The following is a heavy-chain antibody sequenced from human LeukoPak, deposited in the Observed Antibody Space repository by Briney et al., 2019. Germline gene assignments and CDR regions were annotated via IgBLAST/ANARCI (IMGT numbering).Heavy chain of an antibody. CDR3: VRDNPRCCGVIPANIDDY. Sequence: GGSLRLSCVASGFSFSRDSMNWVRQASGKGLEWISYISYDSMIKYYADSVRGRFTISRDSAKDSLYLQMHSLRAEDTAVYYCVRDNPRCCGVIPANIDDYWGQGTLVTVSS. J-gene: IGHJ4*02. CDR2: ISYDSMIK. D-gene: IGHD2-15*01. V-gene: IGHV3-48*01. CDR1: GFSFSRDS.